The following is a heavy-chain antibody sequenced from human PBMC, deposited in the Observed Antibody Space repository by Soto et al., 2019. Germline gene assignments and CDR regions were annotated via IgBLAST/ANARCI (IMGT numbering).Heavy chain of an antibody. CDR3: ARVDTAMVPDYYYYGMDV. D-gene: IGHD5-18*01. V-gene: IGHV3-30*03. CDR2: ISYDGSNK. Sequence: GGSLRLSCAASGFTFSSYGMHWVRQAPGKGLEWVAVISYDGSNKYYADSVKGRFTISRDNSKNTLYLQMNSLRAEDTAVYYCARVDTAMVPDYYYYGMDVWGQGTTVTVSS. CDR1: GFTFSSYG. J-gene: IGHJ6*02.